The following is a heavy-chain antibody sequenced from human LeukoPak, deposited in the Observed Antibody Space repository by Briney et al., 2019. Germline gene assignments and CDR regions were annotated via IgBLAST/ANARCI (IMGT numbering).Heavy chain of an antibody. CDR1: GFTFSSYW. D-gene: IGHD4-17*01. J-gene: IGHJ4*02. Sequence: GGSLRLSCAVSGFTFSSYWMSWVRQAPGKGLEWVSAISGSGGSTYYADSVKGRFTISRDNSKNTLYLQMNSLRAEDTAVYYCAKDFAVTTSYFDYWGQGTLVTVSS. V-gene: IGHV3-23*01. CDR3: AKDFAVTTSYFDY. CDR2: ISGSGGST.